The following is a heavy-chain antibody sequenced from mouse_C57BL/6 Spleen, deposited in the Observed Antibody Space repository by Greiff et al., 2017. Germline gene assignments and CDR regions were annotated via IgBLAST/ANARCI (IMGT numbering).Heavy chain of an antibody. CDR2: IYPGDGDT. V-gene: IGHV1-80*01. D-gene: IGHD1-1*01. J-gene: IGHJ4*01. CDR1: GYAFSSYW. Sequence: VQLQQSGAELVKPGASVKISCKASGYAFSSYWMNWVKQRPGKGLEWIGQIYPGDGDTNYNGKFKGKATLTADKSSSTAYMQLSSLTSEDSAVYCCARDYYGSSSYYYAMDYWGQGTSVTVSS. CDR3: ARDYYGSSSYYYAMDY.